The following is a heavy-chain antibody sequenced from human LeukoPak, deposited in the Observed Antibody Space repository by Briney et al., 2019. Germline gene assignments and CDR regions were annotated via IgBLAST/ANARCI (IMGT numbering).Heavy chain of an antibody. CDR1: SGSMSSYH. CDR3: ARGARAGYNLEPFVY. V-gene: IGHV4-59*08. J-gene: IGHJ4*02. D-gene: IGHD5-24*01. Sequence: SETLSLTCTVSSGSMSSYHWSWIRQPPGKGLEWIGYIYYSGSTKYNPSLKSRVTISVDTSKNQFSLKLSSVTAADTAVYCARGARAGYNLEPFVYWGQGTLVTVSS. CDR2: IYYSGST.